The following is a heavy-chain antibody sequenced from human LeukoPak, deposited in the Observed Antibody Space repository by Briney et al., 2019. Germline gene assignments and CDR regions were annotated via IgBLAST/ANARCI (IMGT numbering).Heavy chain of an antibody. D-gene: IGHD2-15*01. Sequence: SETLSLTCTVSGGSISSGSYYWSWIRQPAGEGLEWIGRIYTSGSTNYNPSLKSRVTISVDTSKNQFSLKLSSVTAADTAVYYCARDSVDNCSGGSCYSGGLDPWGQGTLVTVSS. CDR2: IYTSGST. V-gene: IGHV4-61*02. CDR3: ARDSVDNCSGGSCYSGGLDP. J-gene: IGHJ5*02. CDR1: GGSISSGSYY.